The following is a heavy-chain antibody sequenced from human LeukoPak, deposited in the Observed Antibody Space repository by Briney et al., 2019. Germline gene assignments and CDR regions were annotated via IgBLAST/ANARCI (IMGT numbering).Heavy chain of an antibody. CDR1: GFTFSSHA. CDR3: ANEVRPNDY. Sequence: GRSLRLSCAASGFTFSSHAMCWVRQAPGKGLEWVSSIDISGGSPYYADSVQGRFTISRDNSKNTLYLEMNSLRAEDTALYYCANEVRPNDYWGQGTLVTVSS. CDR2: IDISGGSP. V-gene: IGHV3-23*01. J-gene: IGHJ4*02. D-gene: IGHD1-1*01.